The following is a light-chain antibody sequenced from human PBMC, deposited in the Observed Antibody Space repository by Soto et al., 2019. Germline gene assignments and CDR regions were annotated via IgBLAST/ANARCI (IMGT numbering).Light chain of an antibody. Sequence: DIQMTQSPSSLSASVGDRVTITCRASQGISNYLAWYQQTPGKVPNLLIYAASTLHSGVPSRFSGSGSGTDFTLSSSSLQPEDVATYYCQKYESDPFTFGPGTKVEIK. J-gene: IGKJ3*01. CDR2: AAS. V-gene: IGKV1-27*01. CDR1: QGISNY. CDR3: QKYESDPFT.